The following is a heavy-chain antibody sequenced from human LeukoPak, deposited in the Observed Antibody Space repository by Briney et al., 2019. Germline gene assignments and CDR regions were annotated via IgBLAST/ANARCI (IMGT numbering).Heavy chain of an antibody. Sequence: GESLRISCKGSGYSFTSYWIGWVRQMPGKGLEWMVIIYPGDSDTRYSPSFQGQVTISADKSFSTAYLQWSSLKASDTAMYYCARLIAVRRYFDYWGQGTLVTVSS. V-gene: IGHV5-51*01. CDR3: ARLIAVRRYFDY. CDR1: GYSFTSYW. CDR2: IYPGDSDT. J-gene: IGHJ4*02. D-gene: IGHD3-10*01.